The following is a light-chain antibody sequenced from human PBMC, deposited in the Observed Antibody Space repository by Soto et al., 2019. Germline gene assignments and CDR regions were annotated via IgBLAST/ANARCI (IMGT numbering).Light chain of an antibody. CDR1: QSISSW. Sequence: DIQMTQSPSTLSASVGERVTITCRASQSISSWLAWYQQKPGKAPKLLIYKASSLESGVPSRFSGSGSGTEFTLTISSLQPDDFATYYCQQYNSFPTFGQGTKVEIK. J-gene: IGKJ1*01. CDR2: KAS. CDR3: QQYNSFPT. V-gene: IGKV1-5*03.